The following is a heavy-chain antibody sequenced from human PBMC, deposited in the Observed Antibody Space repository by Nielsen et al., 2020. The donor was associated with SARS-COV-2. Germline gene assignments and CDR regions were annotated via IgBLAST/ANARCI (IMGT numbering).Heavy chain of an antibody. CDR3: ARVYSSGWY. CDR1: GFTFSSYW. D-gene: IGHD6-19*01. CDR2: IKQDGSEK. V-gene: IGHV3-7*03. J-gene: IGHJ4*02. Sequence: GESLKISCAASGFTFSSYWMSWVRQAPGKGLEWVANIKQDGSEKYYVDSVKGRFTISRDNAKNSLYLQMNSLRAEDTAVYYCARVYSSGWYWGQGTLVIVSS.